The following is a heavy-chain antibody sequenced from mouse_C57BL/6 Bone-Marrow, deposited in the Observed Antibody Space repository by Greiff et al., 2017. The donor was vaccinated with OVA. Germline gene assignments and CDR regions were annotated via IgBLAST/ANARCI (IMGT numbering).Heavy chain of an antibody. J-gene: IGHJ1*03. CDR1: GFSLTSYG. D-gene: IGHD2-5*01. V-gene: IGHV2-2*01. CDR2: IWSGGST. Sequence: VQLVESGPGLVQPSQSLSITCTVSGFSLTSYGVHWVRQSPGTGLEWLGVIWSGGSTDYYAAFISRLSISKDNSKSQVFFKMNSLQADDTAIYYCASYSNYAYFDVWGTGTTVTVSS. CDR3: ASYSNYAYFDV.